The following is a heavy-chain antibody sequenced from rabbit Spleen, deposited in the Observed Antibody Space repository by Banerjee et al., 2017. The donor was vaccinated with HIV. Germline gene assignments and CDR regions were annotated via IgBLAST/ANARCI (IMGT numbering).Heavy chain of an antibody. CDR1: GFDFSRTG. CDR3: VRGASSSGYYSL. CDR2: IDLLFGTT. V-gene: IGHV1S47*01. J-gene: IGHJ4*01. D-gene: IGHD1-1*01. Sequence: QEQLMESGGGLVQPGGSLKLSCKVSGFDFSRTGVSWVRQAPGKGLEWIGYIDLLFGTTYYANLVNGRFTISSHNAQNTLYLQLNSLTAADTATYFCVRGASSSGYYSLWGPGTLVTVS.